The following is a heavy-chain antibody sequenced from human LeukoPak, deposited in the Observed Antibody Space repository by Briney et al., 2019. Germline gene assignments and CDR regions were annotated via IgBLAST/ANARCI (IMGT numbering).Heavy chain of an antibody. CDR1: GFTFSTYG. CDR2: IWFDGSNE. CDR3: ARFWKEYYGMDV. V-gene: IGHV3-33*01. Sequence: GGSLRLSCAASGFTFSTYGMNWVRQAPGKGLEWVAVIWFDGSNEYYAESVRGRFTISRDNSKNTLYLQMNSLRGEDTAVYYCARFWKEYYGMDVWGQGTTVTVSS. J-gene: IGHJ6*02. D-gene: IGHD1-1*01.